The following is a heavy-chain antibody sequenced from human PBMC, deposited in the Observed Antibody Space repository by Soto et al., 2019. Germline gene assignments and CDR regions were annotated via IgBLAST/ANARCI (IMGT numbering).Heavy chain of an antibody. V-gene: IGHV3-23*01. J-gene: IGHJ6*02. CDR2: ISGSGGST. Sequence: PGGSLRLSCAASGFTFSSYAMSWVRQAPGKGLEWVSAISGSGGSTYYADSVKGRFTISRDNSKNTLYLQMNSLRAEDTAVYYCAKVRSQSAEDYYYYGMDVWGQGTTVTVSS. CDR3: AKVRSQSAEDYYYYGMDV. D-gene: IGHD6-19*01. CDR1: GFTFSSYA.